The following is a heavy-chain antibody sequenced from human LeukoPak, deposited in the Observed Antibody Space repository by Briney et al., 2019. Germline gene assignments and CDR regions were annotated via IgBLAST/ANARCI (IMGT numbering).Heavy chain of an antibody. CDR2: IFSNGTT. J-gene: IGHJ6*02. V-gene: IGHV4-59*01. Sequence: SETLSLTCTVSGGSITRYYWTWTRQPPGKGLEWIGYIFSNGTTNYNPSLKSRVAISLDTSKRQFSLRLTSVTAADTAVYYCARDGCSSTSCYSDYYYGMDVWGQGTTVTVSS. CDR3: ARDGCSSTSCYSDYYYGMDV. D-gene: IGHD2-2*01. CDR1: GGSITRYY.